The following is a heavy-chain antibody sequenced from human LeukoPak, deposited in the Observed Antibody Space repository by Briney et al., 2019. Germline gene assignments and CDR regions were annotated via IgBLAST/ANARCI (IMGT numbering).Heavy chain of an antibody. Sequence: GGSLRLSCAASGFTFSSYGMHWVRQAPGKGLEWVAVISYDGSNKYYADSVKGRFTISRDNSKNTLYLQMNSLRAEDTAVYYCAKGYYDFWSGTGSYFDYWGQGTLATVSS. V-gene: IGHV3-30*18. D-gene: IGHD3-3*01. CDR2: ISYDGSNK. CDR3: AKGYYDFWSGTGSYFDY. J-gene: IGHJ4*02. CDR1: GFTFSSYG.